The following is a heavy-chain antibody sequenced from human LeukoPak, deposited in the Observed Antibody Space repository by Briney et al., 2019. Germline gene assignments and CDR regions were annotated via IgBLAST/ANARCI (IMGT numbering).Heavy chain of an antibody. CDR2: INWSGGST. CDR3: ARAPITSPFYFDY. CDR1: GFAFDEHG. D-gene: IGHD2-2*01. V-gene: IGHV3-20*04. J-gene: IGHJ4*02. Sequence: GGSLRLSCTASGFAFDEHGKSWVRQVPGKGLEWVSGINWSGGSTGYADPLRGRFTISRDNAKNSLYLQMDSLRAEDTALYYCARAPITSPFYFDYWGQGTLVTVSS.